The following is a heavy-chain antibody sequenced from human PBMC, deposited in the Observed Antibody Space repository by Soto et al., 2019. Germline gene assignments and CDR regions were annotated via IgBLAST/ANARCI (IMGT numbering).Heavy chain of an antibody. D-gene: IGHD3-10*01. CDR2: IIPMLGMS. V-gene: IGHV1-69*02. CDR1: GDTFNFYT. J-gene: IGHJ4*02. CDR3: ATNYGSGSAHFDN. Sequence: QVQLVQSGAEVKTPGSSVKVSCTASGDTFNFYTLSWVRQAPGQGLEWMGRIIPMLGMSNYAQKFQGRVTMIADKSTSTAYMGLRSLRSEDTALYYCATNYGSGSAHFDNWGQGTLVTVSS.